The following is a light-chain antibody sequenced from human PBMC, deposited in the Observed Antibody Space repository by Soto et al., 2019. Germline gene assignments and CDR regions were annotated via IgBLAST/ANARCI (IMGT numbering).Light chain of an antibody. J-gene: IGKJ4*01. CDR3: QQCDASSPLT. V-gene: IGKV3-20*01. CDR2: GAS. CDR1: RSVSDNY. Sequence: EVVLTQSPGTLSLSPGARATLSCRASRSVSDNYLAWYQQKPGRAPRLLIFGASIRATGIPDRIIGSASGTDITIPRTGLEPDDFAVNYCQQCDASSPLTCGGGTMVDMK.